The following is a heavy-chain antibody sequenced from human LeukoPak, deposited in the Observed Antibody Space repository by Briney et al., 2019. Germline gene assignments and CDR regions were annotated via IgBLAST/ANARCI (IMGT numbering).Heavy chain of an antibody. CDR2: ISSSSSYT. CDR1: GFTFSDYY. CDR3: ARDLSPIAEGYYYYGMDV. V-gene: IGHV3-11*06. D-gene: IGHD6-13*01. Sequence: GGSLRLSCAASGFTFSDYYMSWIRQAPGKGLEWVSYISSSSSYTNYADSVKGRFTISRDNAKNSLYLQMNSLRAEDTAVYYCARDLSPIAEGYYYYGMDVWAKGPRSPSP. J-gene: IGHJ6*02.